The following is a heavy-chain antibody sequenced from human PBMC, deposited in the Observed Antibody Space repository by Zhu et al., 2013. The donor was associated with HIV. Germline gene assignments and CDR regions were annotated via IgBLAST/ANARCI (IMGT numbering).Heavy chain of an antibody. D-gene: IGHD4-4*01. CDR3: ARALGYSNSPLLYYYGMDV. CDR1: GGTFSSYA. CDR2: IIPIFGTA. J-gene: IGHJ6*02. Sequence: QVQLVQSGAEVKKPGSSVKVSCKASGGTFSSYAISWVRQAPGQGLEWMGGIIPIFGTANYAQKFQGRVTITADESTSTAYMELSSLRSEDTAVYYCARALGYSNSPLLYYYGMDVWGQGTTVTVSS. V-gene: IGHV1-69*01.